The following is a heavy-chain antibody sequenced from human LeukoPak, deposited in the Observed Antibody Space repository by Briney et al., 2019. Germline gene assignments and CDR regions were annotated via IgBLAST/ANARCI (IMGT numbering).Heavy chain of an antibody. Sequence: GGSLRLSCAASGFTFSSYWMTWVRQAPGKGLEWVATIKPDGSEGYYVDSVKGRFTISRDTAKNSLYLQMSSLRAEDTAVYYCARNDYNFDYWGQGTLVTVSS. D-gene: IGHD3-16*01. CDR1: GFTFSSYW. CDR3: ARNDYNFDY. CDR2: IKPDGSEG. J-gene: IGHJ4*02. V-gene: IGHV3-7*02.